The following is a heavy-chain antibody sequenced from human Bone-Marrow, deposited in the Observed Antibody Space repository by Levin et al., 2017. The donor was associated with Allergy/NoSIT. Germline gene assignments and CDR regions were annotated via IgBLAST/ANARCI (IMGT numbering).Heavy chain of an antibody. CDR2: IRSKAYGGTT. J-gene: IGHJ3*02. Sequence: GESLKISCTASGFTFGDYAMSWFRQAPGKGLEWVGFIRSKAYGGTTEYAASVKGRFTISRDDSKSIAYLQMNSLKTEDTAVYYCTSHDYGAPLETLDAFDSWGQGTMVTVSS. CDR3: TSHDYGAPLETLDAFDS. CDR1: GFTFGDYA. D-gene: IGHD4-17*01. V-gene: IGHV3-49*03.